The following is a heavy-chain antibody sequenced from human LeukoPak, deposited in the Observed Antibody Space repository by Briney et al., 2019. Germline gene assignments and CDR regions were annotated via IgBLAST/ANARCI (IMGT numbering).Heavy chain of an antibody. J-gene: IGHJ5*02. D-gene: IGHD3-22*01. V-gene: IGHV4-4*07. CDR2: IYTSGST. Sequence: SETLSLTCTVSGGSISSYYWSWNRQPAGKGLEWIGHIYTSGSTNYNPSLKSRVTMSVDTSKNQFSLKLGSVTAADTAVYYCARGVYYYDSSGYYVGTHDPWGQGTLVTVSS. CDR3: ARGVYYYDSSGYYVGTHDP. CDR1: GGSISSYY.